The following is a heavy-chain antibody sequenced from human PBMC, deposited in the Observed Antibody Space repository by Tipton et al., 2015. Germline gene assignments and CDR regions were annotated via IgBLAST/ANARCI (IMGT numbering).Heavy chain of an antibody. CDR1: GFIFSRYD. Sequence: SLRLSCAASGFIFSRYDMHWVRQSPGKGLEWVAFIRYDGYNKNYADSVKGRFTISRDNSNNTLYLQMNSLRAEDTALYYCARDGGFLDYLLYFFDYWGQGTLVTVSS. V-gene: IGHV3-33*01. CDR3: ARDGGFLDYLLYFFDY. CDR2: IRYDGYNK. D-gene: IGHD3/OR15-3a*01. J-gene: IGHJ4*02.